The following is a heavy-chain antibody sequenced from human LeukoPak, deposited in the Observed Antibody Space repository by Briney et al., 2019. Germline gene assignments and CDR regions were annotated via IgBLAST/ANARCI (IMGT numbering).Heavy chain of an antibody. CDR2: IKQDGSEK. V-gene: IGHV3-7*01. Sequence: PGGSLRLPCAASGFTFSSYWMSWVRQAPGKGLEWVANIKQDGSEKYYVDSVKGRFTISRDNAKNSLYLQMNSLRAEDTAVYYCARWLQLKRYYFDYWGQGTLVTVSS. D-gene: IGHD5-24*01. CDR3: ARWLQLKRYYFDY. J-gene: IGHJ4*02. CDR1: GFTFSSYW.